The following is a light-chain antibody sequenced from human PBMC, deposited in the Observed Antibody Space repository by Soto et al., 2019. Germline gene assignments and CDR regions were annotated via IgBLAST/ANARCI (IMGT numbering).Light chain of an antibody. J-gene: IGKJ4*01. Sequence: EIVMTQSRGTLSVSPGGRATLSCRASQSVGNNLAWYQQKPGQAPRLLIYAASSRATGLSARFTGSGSGTEFTLTVDSLQSEDFAVYFCQQYSHWPLTFGGGTKVEIK. CDR1: QSVGNN. CDR3: QQYSHWPLT. V-gene: IGKV3-15*01. CDR2: AAS.